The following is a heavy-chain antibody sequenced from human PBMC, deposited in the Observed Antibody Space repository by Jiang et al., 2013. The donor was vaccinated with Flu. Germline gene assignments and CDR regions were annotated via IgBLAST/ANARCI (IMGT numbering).Heavy chain of an antibody. CDR3: VKAGSISWYDY. Sequence: AASGFTFSSYTMGWVRQAPGKGLEWVSDISRSGDRTYYVDSVTGRFTISRDNSKNTLYLQMNSLRAEDTAIYYCVKAGSISWYDYWGQGTQVTVSS. D-gene: IGHD6-13*01. CDR2: ISRSGDRT. CDR1: GFTFSSYT. V-gene: IGHV3-23*01. J-gene: IGHJ4*02.